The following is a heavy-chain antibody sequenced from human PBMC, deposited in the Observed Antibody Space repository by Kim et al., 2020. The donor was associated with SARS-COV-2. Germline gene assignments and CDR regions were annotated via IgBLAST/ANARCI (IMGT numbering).Heavy chain of an antibody. CDR2: NGNT. J-gene: IGHJ5*02. D-gene: IGHD1-26*01. CDR3: ARGEGWYDP. V-gene: IGHV1-18*01. Sequence: NGNTNYGEKFQGRVTVTTDTSTSTAYMELGSLRSDDTAIYFCARGEGWYDPWGQGTLVTVSS.